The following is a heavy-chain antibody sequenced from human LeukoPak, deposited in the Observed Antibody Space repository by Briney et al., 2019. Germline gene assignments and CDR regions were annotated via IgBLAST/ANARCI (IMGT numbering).Heavy chain of an antibody. CDR2: INAGNGNT. CDR3: ARDRGVTMVRGVIDSFDY. Sequence: ASVKVSCKASGYIFTNYAMHWVRQAPGQRLEWMGWINAGNGNTKYSQMFQGRVTITRDTSASTAYMKLSSLRSEDTAVYYCARDRGVTMVRGVIDSFDYWGQGTLVTVSS. J-gene: IGHJ4*02. V-gene: IGHV1-3*01. CDR1: GYIFTNYA. D-gene: IGHD3-10*01.